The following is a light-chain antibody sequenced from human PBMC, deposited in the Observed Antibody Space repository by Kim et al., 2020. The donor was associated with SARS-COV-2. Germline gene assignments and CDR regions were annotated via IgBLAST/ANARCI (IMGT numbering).Light chain of an antibody. V-gene: IGKV3-15*01. J-gene: IGKJ1*01. Sequence: SVSPGERATLSGRASPSVSRNLAWYQQKPGQAPRLLIYGASTRATGIPARFSGSGSGTEFTLTISSLQSEDFAVYYCQQYNNWRTFGQGTKVDIK. CDR2: GAS. CDR3: QQYNNWRT. CDR1: PSVSRN.